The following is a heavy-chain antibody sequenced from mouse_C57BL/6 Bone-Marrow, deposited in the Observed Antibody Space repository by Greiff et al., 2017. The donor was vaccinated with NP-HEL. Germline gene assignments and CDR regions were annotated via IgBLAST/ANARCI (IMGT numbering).Heavy chain of an antibody. D-gene: IGHD1-1*01. CDR2: IDPSDSET. Sequence: QVQLQQPGAELVRPGSSVKLSCKASGYTFTSYWMHWVKQRPIQGLEWIGNIDPSDSETHYNQKFKDKATLTVDKSSSTAYMQLSSLTSEDSAVYYWARGLITTVVALYAMDYWGQGTSVTVSS. CDR3: ARGLITTVVALYAMDY. CDR1: GYTFTSYW. V-gene: IGHV1-52*01. J-gene: IGHJ4*01.